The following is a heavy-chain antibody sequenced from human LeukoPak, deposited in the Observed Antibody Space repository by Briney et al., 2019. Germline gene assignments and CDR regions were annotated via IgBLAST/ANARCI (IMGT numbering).Heavy chain of an antibody. Sequence: SETLSLTCTVSGGSISSGGYYWSWIRQHPGKGLEWIGYIYYSGSTYYNPSLKSRVTISVDTSKNQFSLKLSSVTAADTAVYYCARDSRGPDGLNAFDIWGQGTMVTVSS. V-gene: IGHV4-31*03. D-gene: IGHD5-24*01. CDR1: GGSISSGGYY. J-gene: IGHJ3*02. CDR2: IYYSGST. CDR3: ARDSRGPDGLNAFDI.